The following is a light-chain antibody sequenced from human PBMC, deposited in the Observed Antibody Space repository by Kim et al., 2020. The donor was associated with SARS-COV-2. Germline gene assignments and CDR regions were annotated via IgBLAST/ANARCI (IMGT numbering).Light chain of an antibody. Sequence: APGKTARITCGGNNIGTKSVPWYQQKPGQAPVVVIYYDSDRPSGVPERFSGSNSGNTATLTIIRVEAGDEADYYCQVWDSSSDHPVFGGGTKVTVL. J-gene: IGLJ3*02. V-gene: IGLV3-21*04. CDR2: YDS. CDR3: QVWDSSSDHPV. CDR1: NIGTKS.